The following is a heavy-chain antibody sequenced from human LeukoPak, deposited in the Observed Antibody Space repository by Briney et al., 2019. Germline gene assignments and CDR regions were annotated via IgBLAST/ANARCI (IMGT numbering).Heavy chain of an antibody. CDR2: IYSGGTT. D-gene: IGHD3-3*01. Sequence: GGSLRLSCAASGFTVSTNYMSWVRQAPGSGLEWVSVIYSGGTTYYADSVKGRFTISRDNSKNTLYLQMNSLRAEDTAVYYCAREFNYGYYLDWGQGTLVTVSS. V-gene: IGHV3-53*01. CDR1: GFTVSTNY. CDR3: AREFNYGYYLD. J-gene: IGHJ4*02.